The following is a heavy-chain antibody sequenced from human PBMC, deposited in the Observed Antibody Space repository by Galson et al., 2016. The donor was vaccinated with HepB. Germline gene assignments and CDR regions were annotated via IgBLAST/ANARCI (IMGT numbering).Heavy chain of an antibody. V-gene: IGHV3-74*01. CDR2: INPDETTT. Sequence: SLRLSCAASGFTFSDYWMHWVRQAPGKGLVWVSRINPDETTTTYADSVEGRFTVSRDNAKKTLFLQMHSLTAEDSAVYYCARGSLGYTYSKKGSLDFWGPGSLVIVSS. J-gene: IGHJ4*02. CDR3: ARGSLGYTYSKKGSLDF. D-gene: IGHD5-18*01. CDR1: GFTFSDYW.